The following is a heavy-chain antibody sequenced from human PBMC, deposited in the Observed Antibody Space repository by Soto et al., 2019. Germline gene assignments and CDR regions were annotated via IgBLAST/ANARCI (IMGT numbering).Heavy chain of an antibody. J-gene: IGHJ3*02. Sequence: SQTLSLTCAISGDIVSSNSAAWNWIRQSPSRGLEWLGRTYYRSKWYNDYAVSVKGRITINPDTSKNQFSLQLNSVTPEDTAVYYCARESSIFGVVPVAFDIWGQGTMVTVSS. CDR1: GDIVSSNSAA. V-gene: IGHV6-1*01. CDR3: ARESSIFGVVPVAFDI. D-gene: IGHD3-3*01. CDR2: TYYRSKWYN.